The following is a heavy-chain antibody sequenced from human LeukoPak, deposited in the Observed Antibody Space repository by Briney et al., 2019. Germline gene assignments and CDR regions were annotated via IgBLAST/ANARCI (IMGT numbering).Heavy chain of an antibody. CDR2: IYRGGST. CDR3: ARLSANSSAYFFDY. D-gene: IGHD3-22*01. CDR1: GFTVGSNY. V-gene: IGHV3-66*04. J-gene: IGHJ4*02. Sequence: GGSLRLSCAASGFTVGSNYMSWVRQAPGKGLEWVSIIYRGGSTDYADSVKGRFTISRDTSKNTLYLQMNSLRAEDTAVYYCARLSANSSAYFFDYWGQGTLVTVSS.